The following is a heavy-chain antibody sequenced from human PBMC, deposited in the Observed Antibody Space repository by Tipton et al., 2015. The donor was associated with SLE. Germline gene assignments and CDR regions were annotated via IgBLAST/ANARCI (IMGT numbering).Heavy chain of an antibody. CDR2: IYTSGST. V-gene: IGHV4-61*09. CDR3: AGGEDAFDI. Sequence: TLSLTCTVSGGSISSGSYYWSRIRQPAGKGLEWIGHIYTSGSTNYNPSLKSRVTISVDTSKNQFSLKLSFVTAADTAVYYCAGGEDAFDIWGQGTMVTVSS. J-gene: IGHJ3*02. CDR1: GGSISSGSYY. D-gene: IGHD2-21*01.